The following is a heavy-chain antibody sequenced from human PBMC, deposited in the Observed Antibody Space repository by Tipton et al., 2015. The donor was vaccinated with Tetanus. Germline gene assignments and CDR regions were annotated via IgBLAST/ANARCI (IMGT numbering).Heavy chain of an antibody. V-gene: IGHV5-51*01. CDR3: ARHGSIGARQNRFDA. Sequence: VQLVQPGAEVKKPGESLKISCKASGYIFTNYWIAWVRQMPGKGLEYMGIIFPSDSETRYNPTFRGQVTMSVDKATNTAYLQWSSLVASDSAVYYCARHGSIGARQNRFDAWGQGTPVTVSS. CDR1: GYIFTNYW. D-gene: IGHD6-6*01. J-gene: IGHJ5*02. CDR2: IFPSDSET.